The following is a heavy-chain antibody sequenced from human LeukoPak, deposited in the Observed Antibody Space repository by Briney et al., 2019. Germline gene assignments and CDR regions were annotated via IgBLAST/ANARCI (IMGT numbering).Heavy chain of an antibody. CDR3: ARAGVVGATLRPIDY. Sequence: ASVKVSCKASGYTFTSYHMHWVRQAPGQGLEWMGKINLSGGSTTYAQKFQGRVTMTRDTSTSTAYMELSSLRSEDTAVYYCARAGVVGATLRPIDYWGQGTLVTVSS. D-gene: IGHD1-26*01. V-gene: IGHV1-46*01. CDR1: GYTFTSYH. CDR2: INLSGGST. J-gene: IGHJ4*02.